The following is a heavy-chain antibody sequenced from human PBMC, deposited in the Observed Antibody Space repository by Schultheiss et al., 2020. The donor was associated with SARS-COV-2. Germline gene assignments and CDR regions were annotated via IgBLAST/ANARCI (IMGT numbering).Heavy chain of an antibody. V-gene: IGHV4-34*01. D-gene: IGHD3-22*01. CDR3: ASRRDSSGFGFDY. Sequence: GSLRLSCAVSGGSFSGYSWSWIRQPPGKGLEWIGEINHSGSTNYNPSLKSRVTISVDTSKNQFSLKVTSVTAADTAVYYCASRRDSSGFGFDYWGQGTLVTVSS. CDR1: GGSFSGYS. J-gene: IGHJ4*02. CDR2: INHSGST.